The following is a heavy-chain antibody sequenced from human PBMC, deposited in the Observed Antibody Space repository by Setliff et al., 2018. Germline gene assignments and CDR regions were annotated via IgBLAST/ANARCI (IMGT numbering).Heavy chain of an antibody. CDR1: GGSISSSNW. D-gene: IGHD6-13*01. Sequence: ASETLSLTCAVSGGSISSSNWWSWVRQPPGKGLEWIGEINHSGSTNYNPSLKSRVTISVDTSKNQFSLKLSSVTAADTAVYYCARRGMSSSWFQGMDVWGKGTTVTVSS. CDR2: INHSGST. J-gene: IGHJ6*03. CDR3: ARRGMSSSWFQGMDV. V-gene: IGHV4-4*02.